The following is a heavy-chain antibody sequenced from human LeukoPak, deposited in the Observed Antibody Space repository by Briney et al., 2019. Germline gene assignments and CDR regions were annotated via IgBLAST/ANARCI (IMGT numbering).Heavy chain of an antibody. J-gene: IGHJ4*02. CDR3: ARDPRGYSGYDWFY. D-gene: IGHD5-12*01. Sequence: PGGSLRLSCAASGFTFSNYWMSWVRQAPGKGLEWVANIKQDGSEKYYVDSVKGRFTISRDNAKNSLYLQMNSLRAEDTAVYYCARDPRGYSGYDWFYWGQGTLVTVSS. CDR2: IKQDGSEK. V-gene: IGHV3-7*03. CDR1: GFTFSNYW.